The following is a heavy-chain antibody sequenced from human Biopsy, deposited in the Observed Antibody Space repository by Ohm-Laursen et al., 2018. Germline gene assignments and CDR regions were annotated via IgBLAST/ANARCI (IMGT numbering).Heavy chain of an antibody. V-gene: IGHV4-59*01. CDR2: VYNGGIT. D-gene: IGHD3-3*01. CDR3: ARTPRDSFWSGSYKRGLWFDP. Sequence: SETLSLTCSVSGGSIISYYWTWIRQPPGQGLEWIGHVYNGGITNYNPSLKSRATISKDTSKNQFSLQVNSVTAADTAVYYCARTPRDSFWSGSYKRGLWFDPWGQGTLVIVSS. J-gene: IGHJ5*02. CDR1: GGSIISYY.